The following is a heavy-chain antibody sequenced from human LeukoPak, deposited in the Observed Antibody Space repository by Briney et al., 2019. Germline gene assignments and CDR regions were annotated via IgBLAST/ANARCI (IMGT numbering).Heavy chain of an antibody. V-gene: IGHV3-53*05. CDR1: GFTVSSNY. CDR3: ARDRAWNYFDY. D-gene: IGHD3-3*01. CDR2: IYSGGST. J-gene: IGHJ4*02. Sequence: GGSLRLSCAASGFTVSSNYMSWVRQAPGKGLEWVSVIYSGGSTYYADSVKGRFTISRDNSKNTLYLQMDSLRAEDTAVYYCARDRAWNYFDYWGQGTLVTVSS.